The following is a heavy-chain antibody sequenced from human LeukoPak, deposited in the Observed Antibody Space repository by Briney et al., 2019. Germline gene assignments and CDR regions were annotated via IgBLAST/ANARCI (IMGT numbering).Heavy chain of an antibody. Sequence: GESLKISCKGSGYSFTSYWYGWVRQMPAKRVEGMGINYPRDSDTKYSPSLQSQVTISADKSISTAYLQWSSLKASDTAMYYCARGLVDYYYYYMDVWGKGTTVTVSS. J-gene: IGHJ6*03. CDR1: GYSFTSYW. CDR3: ARGLVDYYYYYMDV. CDR2: NYPRDSDT. D-gene: IGHD2-2*01. V-gene: IGHV5-51*01.